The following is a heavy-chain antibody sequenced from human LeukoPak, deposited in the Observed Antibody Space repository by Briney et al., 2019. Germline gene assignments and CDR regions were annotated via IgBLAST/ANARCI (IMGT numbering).Heavy chain of an antibody. D-gene: IGHD3-3*01. CDR2: ISGSGGST. CDR1: GFTFSSYA. Sequence: PGGSLRLSCAASGFTFSSYAMSWVRQAPGKGLEWVSAISGSGGSTYYADSVKGRFTISRDNSKNTLYLQMNSLSAEDTAVYYCAKVPNYDFWSGYNYYGMDVWGQGTTVTVSS. J-gene: IGHJ6*02. V-gene: IGHV3-23*01. CDR3: AKVPNYDFWSGYNYYGMDV.